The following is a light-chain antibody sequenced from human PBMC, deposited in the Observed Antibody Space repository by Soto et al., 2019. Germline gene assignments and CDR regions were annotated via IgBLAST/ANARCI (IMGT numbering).Light chain of an antibody. Sequence: TQLTQSPSSLSASVGDRVTITCRASQGVSSYLAWYQQKPGTAPKLLIYAASTLQSGVPSRFSGSGSGTDFTLTISSLQPEDFATYFCQQLNSYPLTFGPGT. J-gene: IGKJ3*01. CDR3: QQLNSYPLT. CDR2: AAS. V-gene: IGKV1-9*01. CDR1: QGVSSY.